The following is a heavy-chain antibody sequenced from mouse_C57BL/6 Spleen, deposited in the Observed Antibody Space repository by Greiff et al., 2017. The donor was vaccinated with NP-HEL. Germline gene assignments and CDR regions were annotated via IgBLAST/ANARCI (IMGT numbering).Heavy chain of an antibody. CDR1: GYTFTSYW. J-gene: IGHJ2*01. CDR2: IHPSAGDP. CDR3: ATSLSFYDNSPDY. V-gene: IGHV1-74*01. D-gene: IGHD1-1*01. Sequence: QVQLQQPGAELVKPGASVKVSCKASGYTFTSYWMHWVKQRPGQGLEWIGRIHPSAGDPNYTQKFKGKATLTADKSSSTAYMQLSSLTSEDSAVYYCATSLSFYDNSPDYWGQGTTLTVSS.